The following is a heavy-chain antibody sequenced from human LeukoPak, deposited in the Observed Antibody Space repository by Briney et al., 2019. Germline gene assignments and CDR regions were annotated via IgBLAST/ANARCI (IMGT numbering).Heavy chain of an antibody. CDR3: ARTPPRMRSAFDI. CDR1: GFTVSSNY. J-gene: IGHJ3*02. D-gene: IGHD1-14*01. V-gene: IGHV3-66*02. CDR2: IYSGGST. Sequence: PGGSLRLSCAASGFTVSSNYMSWVRQAPGKGLEWVSVIYSGGSTYYADSVKGRFTISRDNSKNTLYLQMNSLRAEDTAVYYCARTPPRMRSAFDIWGQGTMVTVSS.